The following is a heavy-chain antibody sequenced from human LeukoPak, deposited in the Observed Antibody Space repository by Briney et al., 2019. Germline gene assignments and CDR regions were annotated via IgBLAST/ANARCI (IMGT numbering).Heavy chain of an antibody. CDR1: GGSFSGYY. D-gene: IGHD4-17*01. V-gene: IGHV4-34*01. J-gene: IGHJ4*02. Sequence: SETLSLTCAVYGGSFSGYYWSWIRQPPGKGLEWIGEINHSGSTNYNPSLKSRVTISVDTSKNQFSLKLSSVTAADTAVYYCARDHDYAFDYWGQGTLVTVSS. CDR2: INHSGST. CDR3: ARDHDYAFDY.